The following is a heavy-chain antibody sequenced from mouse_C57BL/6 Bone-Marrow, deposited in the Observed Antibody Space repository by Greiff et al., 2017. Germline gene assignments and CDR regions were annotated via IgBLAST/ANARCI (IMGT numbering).Heavy chain of an antibody. CDR3: ARGNYYGSSQDYFDY. Sequence: VQLQQPGAELVRPGSSVKLSCKASGYTFTSYWMHWVKQRPIQGLEWIGNIDPSDSETHYNQKFKDKATFTVDNSSSTAYMQLSSLTSEDAAVNYWARGNYYGSSQDYFDYWGQGTTLTVAS. CDR2: IDPSDSET. V-gene: IGHV1-52*01. J-gene: IGHJ2*01. D-gene: IGHD1-1*01. CDR1: GYTFTSYW.